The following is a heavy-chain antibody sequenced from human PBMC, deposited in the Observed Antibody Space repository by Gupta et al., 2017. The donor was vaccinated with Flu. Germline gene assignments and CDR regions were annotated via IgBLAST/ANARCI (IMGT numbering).Heavy chain of an antibody. V-gene: IGHV3-9*01. CDR3: AKDANAYCGGDCYPDS. CDR2: STGNSGTI. D-gene: IGHD2-21*02. J-gene: IGHJ4*02. Sequence: APGKSLEWVSGSTGNSGTIGYADSVKGRFTTSRDNAKNSLYLQMNSLTVEDTALYYCAKDANAYCGGDCYPDSWGQGTLVTVSP.